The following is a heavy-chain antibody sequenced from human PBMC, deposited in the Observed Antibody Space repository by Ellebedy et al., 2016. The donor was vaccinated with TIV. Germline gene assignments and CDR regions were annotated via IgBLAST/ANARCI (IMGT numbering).Heavy chain of an antibody. V-gene: IGHV3-43*01. D-gene: IGHD3-16*01. J-gene: IGHJ4*02. CDR3: VKATRRARGKAYFDS. CDR2: IDWDGGIT. CDR1: GFPFDDFS. Sequence: GESLKISCAASGFPFDDFSMHWVRQVPGKGLEWVSVIDWDGGITHYAESVRGRFTTSRDNSKNSVFMHMTSLRTEDTAFYYCVKATRRARGKAYFDSWGPGTLVTVCS.